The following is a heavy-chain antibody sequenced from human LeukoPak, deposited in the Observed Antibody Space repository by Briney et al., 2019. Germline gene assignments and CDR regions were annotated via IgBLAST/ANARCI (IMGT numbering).Heavy chain of an antibody. CDR2: ISAYNGNT. CDR1: GYTFTSYG. D-gene: IGHD2-15*01. Sequence: ASVKVSCKASGYTFTSYGISWVRQAPGQGLEWMGWISAYNGNTNYAQKLQGRVTMTTDTSTSTAYMELRSLRSDDTAVYFCARRYCRGGSCYPDYWGQGTLVTVSS. CDR3: ARRYCRGGSCYPDY. V-gene: IGHV1-18*01. J-gene: IGHJ4*02.